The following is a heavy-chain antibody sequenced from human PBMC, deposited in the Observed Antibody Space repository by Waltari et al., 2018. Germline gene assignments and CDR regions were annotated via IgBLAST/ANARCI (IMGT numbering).Heavy chain of an antibody. D-gene: IGHD5-18*01. Sequence: QVQLQQWGAGLLKPSETLSLTCAVYGGSFSGNYWNWIRQPPGKGLEGIGEINHSGAATSNPSLKSRVTISIDPSKNQFSLKLNSVTAADTAVYYCARGPDRAKAGIDWGQGTLVTVSS. V-gene: IGHV4-34*01. CDR1: GGSFSGNY. CDR3: ARGPDRAKAGID. CDR2: INHSGAA. J-gene: IGHJ4*02.